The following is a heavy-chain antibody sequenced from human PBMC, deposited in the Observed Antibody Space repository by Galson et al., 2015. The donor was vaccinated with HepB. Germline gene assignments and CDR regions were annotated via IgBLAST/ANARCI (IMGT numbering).Heavy chain of an antibody. V-gene: IGHV3-30*18. CDR2: ISYDGSNK. Sequence: SLRLSCAASGFTFSSYGMHWVRQAPGKGLEWVAVISYDGSNKYYADSVKGRFTISRDNSKNTLYLQMNSLRAEDTAVYYCAKDYYYDSSGDAFDIWGQGTMVTVSS. D-gene: IGHD3-22*01. J-gene: IGHJ3*02. CDR3: AKDYYYDSSGDAFDI. CDR1: GFTFSSYG.